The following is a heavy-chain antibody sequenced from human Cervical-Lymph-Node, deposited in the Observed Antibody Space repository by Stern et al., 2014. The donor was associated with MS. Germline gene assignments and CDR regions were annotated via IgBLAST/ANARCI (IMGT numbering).Heavy chain of an antibody. J-gene: IGHJ4*02. CDR2: MYHYDSDP. CDR3: ARHVQGFDY. Sequence: VQLVQSGAEVKKPGESLKISCKLSGYSFTIYYIAWVRQMPGKDLEWMVVMYHYDSDPSYVPSFQGHVTISADKSITTAYLQWSSLRASDTAMYYCARHVQGFDYWGQGTLVTVSS. V-gene: IGHV5-51*01. CDR1: GYSFTIYY.